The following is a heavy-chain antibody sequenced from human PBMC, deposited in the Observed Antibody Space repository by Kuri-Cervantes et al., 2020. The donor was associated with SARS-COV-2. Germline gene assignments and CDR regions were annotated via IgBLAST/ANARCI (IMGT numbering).Heavy chain of an antibody. V-gene: IGHV3-74*01. J-gene: IGHJ4*02. D-gene: IGHD6-13*01. CDR1: GFTFSGHW. CDR2: INSDGSST. CDR3: ARDGQQLGEFDY. Sequence: ETLSLTCAASGFTFSGHWIHWVRQAPGKGLVWVSRINSDGSSTSYADSVKGRFTISRDNAKNTLYLQMNSLRAEDTAVYYCARDGQQLGEFDYWGQGTLVTVSS.